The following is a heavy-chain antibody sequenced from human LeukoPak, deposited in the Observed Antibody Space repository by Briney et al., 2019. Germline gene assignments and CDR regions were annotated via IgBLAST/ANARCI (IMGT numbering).Heavy chain of an antibody. Sequence: PGGSLRLSCAASGFTVSSNYMSWVRQAPGKGLEWVSVIYSGGSTYYADSVKGRLTISRDNSKNTLYLQMNGLRAEDTAVYYCARGDSSWYHFDYWGQGTLVTVSS. V-gene: IGHV3-53*01. CDR2: IYSGGST. J-gene: IGHJ4*02. D-gene: IGHD6-13*01. CDR1: GFTVSSNY. CDR3: ARGDSSWYHFDY.